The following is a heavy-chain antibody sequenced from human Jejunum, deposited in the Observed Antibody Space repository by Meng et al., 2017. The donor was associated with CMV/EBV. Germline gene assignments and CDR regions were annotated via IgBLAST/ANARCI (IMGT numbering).Heavy chain of an antibody. D-gene: IGHD6-19*01. V-gene: IGHV6-1*01. CDR3: ARADSGGRSFDY. CDR1: GDSAASNRAA. Sequence: GDSAASNRAAWNWIRQAPSRGLEWLGRTYYRSKWYNDYSVSVKSRVTINSDTSKNQFSLQLNSLTPEDTAVYYCARADSGGRSFDYWGQGTLVTVSS. CDR2: TYYRSKWYN. J-gene: IGHJ4*02.